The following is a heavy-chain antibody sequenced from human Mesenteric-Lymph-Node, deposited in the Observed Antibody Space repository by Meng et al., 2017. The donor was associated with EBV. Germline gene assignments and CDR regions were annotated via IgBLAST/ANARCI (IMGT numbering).Heavy chain of an antibody. CDR3: AREGRAHDY. D-gene: IGHD1-26*01. Sequence: QGRLVQCWGAVKKRGSSVKVSCQASGGTFSSYSISWVRQAPGQGLEWMGGIIPIFGTANYAQKFQGRVTITADESTSTAYMELSSLRSEDTAVYYCAREGRAHDYWGQGTLVTVSS. J-gene: IGHJ4*02. CDR2: IIPIFGTA. V-gene: IGHV1-69*01. CDR1: GGTFSSYS.